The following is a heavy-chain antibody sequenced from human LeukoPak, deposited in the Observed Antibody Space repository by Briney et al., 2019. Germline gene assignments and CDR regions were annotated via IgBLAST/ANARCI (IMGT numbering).Heavy chain of an antibody. CDR2: IYYSGNT. J-gene: IGHJ4*02. D-gene: IGHD6-19*01. CDR1: GVSISPYY. Sequence: SETLSLTCAVSGVSISPYYWSWIRQPPGKGLEWIGYIYYSGNTNYNPSLKSRVTLSVDTSKNQFSLKLNSVTAADTAVYYCARGGGSGWQNGYWGQGTLVTVSS. CDR3: ARGGGSGWQNGY. V-gene: IGHV4-59*01.